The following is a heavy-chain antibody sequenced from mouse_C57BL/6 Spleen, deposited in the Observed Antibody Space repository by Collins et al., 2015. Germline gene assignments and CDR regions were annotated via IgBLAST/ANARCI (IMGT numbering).Heavy chain of an antibody. Sequence: DVQLQESGPGLVKPSQSLSLTGTVTGYSITSDHAWNWIRQFPGNKLEWMGYISYSGSTSYNPSLKSRISITRDTSQNQFFLQLNSVTTEDTATYYCARSPIYFGSPWFAYWGQGTLVTVSA. CDR2: ISYSGST. J-gene: IGHJ3*01. CDR1: GYSITSDHA. D-gene: IGHD2-1*01. CDR3: ARSPIYFGSPWFAY. V-gene: IGHV3-2*02.